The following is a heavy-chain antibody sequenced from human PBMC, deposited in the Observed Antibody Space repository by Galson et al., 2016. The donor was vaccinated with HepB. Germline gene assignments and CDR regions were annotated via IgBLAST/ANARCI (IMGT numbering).Heavy chain of an antibody. CDR1: GFSFSNYA. Sequence: SLRLSCAASGFSFSNYAMGWVRQTPGKGLEWLSAINTVGKTFYSYSGRGRFTISRDNSKNTLSLQMNTLYADDTAMYYCAKEDTKWLGLYYFDLWGQGTLVAVSS. D-gene: IGHD6-19*01. CDR3: AKEDTKWLGLYYFDL. J-gene: IGHJ4*02. CDR2: INTVGKT. V-gene: IGHV3-23*01.